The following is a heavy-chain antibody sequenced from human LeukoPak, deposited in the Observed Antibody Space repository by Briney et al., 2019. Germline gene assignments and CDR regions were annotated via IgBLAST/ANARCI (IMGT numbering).Heavy chain of an antibody. CDR3: ALNSGDRGDY. CDR1: GGTFSSYA. CDR2: IIPIFGTA. J-gene: IGHJ4*02. Sequence: SVKVSCTASGGTFSSYAISWVRQAPGQGLEWMGGIIPIFGTANYAQKLQGRVTMTTDTSTSTAYMELRSLRSDDTAVYYCALNSGDRGDYWGQGTLVTVSS. V-gene: IGHV1-69*05. D-gene: IGHD7-27*01.